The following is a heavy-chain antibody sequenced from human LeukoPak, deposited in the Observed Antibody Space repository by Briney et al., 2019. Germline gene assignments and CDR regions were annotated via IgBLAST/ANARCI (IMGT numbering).Heavy chain of an antibody. CDR3: ARGYTVPHYSDY. CDR1: GYTFTSYD. V-gene: IGHV1-8*01. CDR2: MNPNSGNT. J-gene: IGHJ4*02. D-gene: IGHD4-17*01. Sequence: ASVKVSCKASGYTFTSYDINWVRQATGQGLEWMGWMNPNSGNTGYAQKFQGRVTMTRNTSISTAYMELSSLRSEDTAVYYCARGYTVPHYSDYWGQGTLVTVSS.